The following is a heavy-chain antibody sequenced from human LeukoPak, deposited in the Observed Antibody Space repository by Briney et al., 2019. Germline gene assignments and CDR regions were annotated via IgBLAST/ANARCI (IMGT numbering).Heavy chain of an antibody. D-gene: IGHD3-10*01. CDR2: THYTGEN. Sequence: SETLSLTCSVSGDPISGPYWNWIRQSPGRGLEWIGYTHYTGENNYNPSLKSRLTMSVDTSNNQVYLRLSSVTAADTAVYYCGRNLGSGSDHWGQGTLVTVSS. J-gene: IGHJ4*02. CDR1: GDPISGPY. CDR3: GRNLGSGSDH. V-gene: IGHV4-59*11.